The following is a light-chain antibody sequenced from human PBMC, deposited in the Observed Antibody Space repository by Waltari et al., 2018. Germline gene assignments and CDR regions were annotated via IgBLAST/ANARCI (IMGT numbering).Light chain of an antibody. CDR3: QQYNGYFTWT. V-gene: IGKV1-12*01. Sequence: DIQMTQSPSSVSAFVGDRVTITCRASQSISNWLAWYQQKPGKAPKRLIYGASDLHRGVPSRFSGSGAGTDFTHTISSLQAEDFATYYCQQYNGYFTWTFGQGTKVEIK. CDR2: GAS. CDR1: QSISNW. J-gene: IGKJ1*01.